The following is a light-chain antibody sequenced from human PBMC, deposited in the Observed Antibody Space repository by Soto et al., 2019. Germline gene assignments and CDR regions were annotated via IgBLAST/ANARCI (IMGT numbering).Light chain of an antibody. J-gene: IGLJ2*01. CDR1: TSNIGSNS. CDR3: QSYYSSRSGLV. V-gene: IGLV1-44*01. CDR2: SSD. Sequence: QSVLTQPPSASGTPGQRVTISCSGSTSNIGSNSVNWYQQFPGTAPKLLIYSSDKRPSWVPDRFSGSKSGTSASLAISGRQSEDEADYYCQSYYSSRSGLVFGGGTKLTVL.